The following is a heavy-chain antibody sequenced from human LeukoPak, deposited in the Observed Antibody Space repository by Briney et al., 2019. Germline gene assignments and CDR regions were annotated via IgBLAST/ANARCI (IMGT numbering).Heavy chain of an antibody. CDR3: ARDWYCSSAGCLFDH. D-gene: IGHD2-2*01. Sequence: SQTLSLTCAISGDSVSSNSAAWHWIRQSPSRGLEWLGRTYYRSKWKNDYAVSVKSRVTINPDTSKNQFSLHLNSVTPEDTAVYYCARDWYCSSAGCLFDHWGQGTLVTVSS. V-gene: IGHV6-1*01. J-gene: IGHJ4*02. CDR2: TYYRSKWKN. CDR1: GDSVSSNSAA.